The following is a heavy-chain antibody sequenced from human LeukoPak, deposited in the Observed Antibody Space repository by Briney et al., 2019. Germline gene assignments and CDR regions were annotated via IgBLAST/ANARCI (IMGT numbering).Heavy chain of an antibody. V-gene: IGHV3-7*01. CDR3: ARDITMIVGTFFDY. J-gene: IGHJ4*02. CDR2: IKQDGSEK. D-gene: IGHD3-22*01. CDR1: GFTFSSYW. Sequence: PGGSLRLSCAASGFTFSSYWMSWVRQAPGKGLEWVANIKQDGSEKYYVNSVKGRFTISRDNAKNSLYLQMNSLRAEDTAVYYCARDITMIVGTFFDYWGQGTLVTDSS.